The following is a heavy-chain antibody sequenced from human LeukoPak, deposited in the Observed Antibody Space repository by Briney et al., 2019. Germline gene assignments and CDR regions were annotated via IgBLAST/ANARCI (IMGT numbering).Heavy chain of an antibody. CDR2: TSYSEVT. J-gene: IGHJ4*02. CDR1: GGSINNYY. V-gene: IGHV4-59*08. CDR3: ARHSVAAAGIDY. D-gene: IGHD6-13*01. Sequence: SETLSLTCSVSGGSINNYYWSWIRQPPGKGLEWVGYTSYSEVTDYNPSLKGRVTISVDTSKNQLSLKLSSVTAADTAVYYCARHSVAAAGIDYWGQGTLVTVSS.